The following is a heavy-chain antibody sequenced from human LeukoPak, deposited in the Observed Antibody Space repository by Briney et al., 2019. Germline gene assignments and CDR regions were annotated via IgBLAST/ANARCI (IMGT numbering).Heavy chain of an antibody. V-gene: IGHV3-23*01. CDR1: GFTFSTYA. CDR3: AKGRSGSYSPTWDY. J-gene: IGHJ4*02. D-gene: IGHD1-26*01. Sequence: GGSLRLSCAASGFTFSTYAMSWVRQAPGKGLEWVSGISGSGGETHYADSVKGRFTISRDNSKNTLYLQMNSLRVEDAAVYYCAKGRSGSYSPTWDYWGQGNLVTVSS. CDR2: ISGSGGET.